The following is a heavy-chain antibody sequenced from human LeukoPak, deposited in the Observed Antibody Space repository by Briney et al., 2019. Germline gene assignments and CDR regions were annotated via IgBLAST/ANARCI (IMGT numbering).Heavy chain of an antibody. V-gene: IGHV3-66*01. CDR2: IYSGGST. J-gene: IGHJ4*02. CDR3: ARDSSGWYYY. D-gene: IGHD6-19*01. CDR1: GFTFNIYS. Sequence: GGSLRLSCAASGFTFNIYSMNWVRQAPGKGLEWVSVIYSGGSTYYADSVKGRFTISRDNSKNTLYLQMNSLRAEDTAVYYCARDSSGWYYYWGQGTLVTVSS.